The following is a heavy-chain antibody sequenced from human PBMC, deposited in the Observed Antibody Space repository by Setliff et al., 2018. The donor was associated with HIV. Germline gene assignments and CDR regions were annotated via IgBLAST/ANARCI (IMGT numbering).Heavy chain of an antibody. Sequence: GGSLRLSCAASGFTFMNYGMHWVRQAPGKGLEWVSGISDSGGSTDYADSVKGRFTISRDNAKNSLYLQMNSLRAEDTAVYYCAREGSSWPYYYYMDVWGKGTTVTVSS. V-gene: IGHV3-23*01. CDR2: ISDSGGST. D-gene: IGHD6-13*01. CDR1: GFTFMNYG. J-gene: IGHJ6*03. CDR3: AREGSSWPYYYYMDV.